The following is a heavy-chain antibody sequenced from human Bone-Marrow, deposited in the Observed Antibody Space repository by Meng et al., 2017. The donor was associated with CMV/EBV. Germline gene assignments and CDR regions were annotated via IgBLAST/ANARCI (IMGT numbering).Heavy chain of an antibody. J-gene: IGHJ6*02. V-gene: IGHV3-15*05. D-gene: IGHD3-3*01. CDR2: IKSKTHGGTT. Sequence: GESLKISCAASGFTFSNAWLSWVRQAPGKGLEWVGRIKSKTHGGTTDYAAPVKGRFTISRDDSKNTLYLQMNSLRAEDTAVYYCARGNYDFWSGYDYYYYGMDVWGQGTTVTVSS. CDR3: ARGNYDFWSGYDYYYYGMDV. CDR1: GFTFSNAW.